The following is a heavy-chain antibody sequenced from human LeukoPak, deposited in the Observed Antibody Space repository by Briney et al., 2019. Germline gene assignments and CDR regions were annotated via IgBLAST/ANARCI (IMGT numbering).Heavy chain of an antibody. CDR1: GGSISSYY. V-gene: IGHV4-59*01. Sequence: SETLSLTCTVSGGSISSYYWSWIRQPPGKGLEWIGYIYYSGSTNYNPSLKSRVTISVDTSKNQFSLKLSSVTAADTAVYYCVSTYNIAAHFDIWGQGTMVTVSS. CDR2: IYYSGST. D-gene: IGHD5-12*01. J-gene: IGHJ3*02. CDR3: VSTYNIAAHFDI.